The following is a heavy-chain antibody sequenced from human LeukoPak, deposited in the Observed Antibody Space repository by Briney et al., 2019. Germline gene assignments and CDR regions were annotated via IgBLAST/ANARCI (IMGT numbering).Heavy chain of an antibody. CDR1: AFTFSDYY. D-gene: IGHD5-18*01. CDR2: ISSSGSII. J-gene: IGHJ4*02. CDR3: ASHVDTAMVSDYFDS. Sequence: GGSLRLSCAASAFTFSDYYMSWIRQAPGKGLEWVSHISSSGSIIYYAVSVKGRFTISRDNAKNSLYLQMNGLRAEDTAVYYCASHVDTAMVSDYFDSWGQGTQVTVSS. V-gene: IGHV3-11*01.